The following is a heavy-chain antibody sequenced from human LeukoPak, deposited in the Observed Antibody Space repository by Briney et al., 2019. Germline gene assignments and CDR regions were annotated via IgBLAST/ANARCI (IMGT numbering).Heavy chain of an antibody. CDR1: GGSISSYY. CDR3: ARVSGQQLPGGY. V-gene: IGHV4-59*01. Sequence: PSETLSLTCTVSGGSISSYYWSWIRQPPGKGLEWIGYIYYSGSTNYNPSLKSRVTISVDTSKNQFSLKLSSVTAADTAVYYCARVSGQQLPGGYWGQGTLVTVSA. CDR2: IYYSGST. J-gene: IGHJ4*02. D-gene: IGHD6-13*01.